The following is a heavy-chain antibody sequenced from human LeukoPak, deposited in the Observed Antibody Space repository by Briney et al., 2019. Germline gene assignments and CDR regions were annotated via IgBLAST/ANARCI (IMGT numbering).Heavy chain of an antibody. Sequence: GASVKVSCKVSGYTLTELSMHWVRPAPGQGLEGMGGFDLEDGETLYAQKFQGRVTMTEDTSTDTVYMELSSLRSEDTAVYYCARDGDTATYYYMDVWGKGTTVTVSS. CDR1: GYTLTELS. V-gene: IGHV1-24*01. J-gene: IGHJ6*03. CDR2: FDLEDGET. D-gene: IGHD5-18*01. CDR3: ARDGDTATYYYMDV.